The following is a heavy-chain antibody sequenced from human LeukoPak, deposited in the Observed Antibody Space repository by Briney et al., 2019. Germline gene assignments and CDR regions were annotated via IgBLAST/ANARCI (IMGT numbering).Heavy chain of an antibody. Sequence: GGSLRLSCAVSGITLSNYGMSWVRQAPGKRLEWVAGISDRGSRTNYADSVKGRFTISTDHPKNTLYLQMNSLRAEDTAVYFCAKRGVVIRVILVGFHKEAYYFDSWGQGALVTVSS. J-gene: IGHJ4*02. CDR3: AKRGVVIRVILVGFHKEAYYFDS. CDR1: GITLSNYG. CDR2: ISDRGSRT. V-gene: IGHV3-23*01. D-gene: IGHD3-22*01.